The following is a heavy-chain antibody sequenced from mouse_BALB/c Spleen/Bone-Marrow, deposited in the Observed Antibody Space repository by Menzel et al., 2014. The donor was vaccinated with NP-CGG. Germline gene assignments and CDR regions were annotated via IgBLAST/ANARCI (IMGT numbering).Heavy chain of an antibody. Sequence: VQLVESGAELVRPGSSVKISCKTSGYAFSFYWMNWVKQRPGQGLEWIGQIYPGDGDTNYNGKFKGKATLTADTSSGTAYKQLSSLTSEDSAVYFCARAGLSTDYWGQGTSLTVSS. D-gene: IGHD1-1*01. CDR1: GYAFSFYW. CDR2: IYPGDGDT. J-gene: IGHJ2*02. V-gene: IGHV1-80*01. CDR3: ARAGLSTDY.